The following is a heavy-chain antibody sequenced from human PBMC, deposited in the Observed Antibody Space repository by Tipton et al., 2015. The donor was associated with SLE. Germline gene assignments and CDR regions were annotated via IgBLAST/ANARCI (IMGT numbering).Heavy chain of an antibody. D-gene: IGHD1-26*01. Sequence: GSLRLSCAGFGLTFSSYWMSWIRQAPGKGLEWVAQIKQDGSENYYVDSVKGRFTISRDNAKNSLYLQMDSLRAEDTAVYYCSNWEESNKWGQGTLVTVSS. CDR2: IKQDGSEN. V-gene: IGHV3-7*01. J-gene: IGHJ4*02. CDR1: GLTFSSYW. CDR3: SNWEESNK.